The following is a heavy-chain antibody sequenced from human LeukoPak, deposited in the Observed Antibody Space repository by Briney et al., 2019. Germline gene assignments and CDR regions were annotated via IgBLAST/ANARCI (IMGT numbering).Heavy chain of an antibody. CDR1: GGSISSGGYY. CDR3: ARVQVTTPAWFDP. V-gene: IGHV4-31*03. Sequence: SETLSLTCTVSGGSISSGGYYWSWIRQHPGKGLEWIGYIYYSGSTYYNPSLKSRVTISVDTSKNQFSLKLSSVTAADTAVYYCARVQVTTPAWFDPWGQGTLVTVSS. D-gene: IGHD4-11*01. J-gene: IGHJ5*02. CDR2: IYYSGST.